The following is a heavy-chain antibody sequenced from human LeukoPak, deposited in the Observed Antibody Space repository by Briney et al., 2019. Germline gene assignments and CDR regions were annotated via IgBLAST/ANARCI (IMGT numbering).Heavy chain of an antibody. J-gene: IGHJ4*02. CDR1: GGSISSYY. CDR3: ARPGGY. Sequence: SETLSLTCSVSGGSISSYYWSWIRRSPGKGLEWIGSIYYSGSTYYNPSLKSRVTISVDTSKNQFSLKLSSVTAADTAVYYCARPGGYWGQGTLVTVSS. CDR2: IYYSGST. D-gene: IGHD3-16*01. V-gene: IGHV4-59*05.